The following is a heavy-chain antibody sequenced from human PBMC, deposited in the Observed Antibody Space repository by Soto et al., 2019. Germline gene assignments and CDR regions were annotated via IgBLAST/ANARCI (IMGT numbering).Heavy chain of an antibody. CDR2: ISPYDGNT. CDR3: ARGGYYDISCSRNYPYYGMNV. CDR1: GYTFSSYG. Sequence: ASVKVYCKASGYTFSSYGINWVRQAPGQGLEWLGWISPYDGNTKYAQILQGRVSMTTDTSTKTAYMEVRSLRSDDTAVYYCARGGYYDISCSRNYPYYGMNVRGQATTVTVS. D-gene: IGHD3-9*01. V-gene: IGHV1-18*01. J-gene: IGHJ6*02.